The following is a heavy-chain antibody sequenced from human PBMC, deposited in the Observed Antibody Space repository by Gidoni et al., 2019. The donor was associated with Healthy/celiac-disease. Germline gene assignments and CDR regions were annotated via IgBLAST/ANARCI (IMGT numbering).Heavy chain of an antibody. CDR2: IYYSGST. Sequence: QVQLQEAGPGLVKTSATLSLTCNVSGGSISSYYWSWIRQPPGKGLEWIGYIYYSGSTNYNPSLKSRVTISVDTSKNQFSLKLSSVTAADTAVYYCARHHDSSGYYGYYYYYGMDVWGQGTTVTVSS. D-gene: IGHD3-22*01. V-gene: IGHV4-59*08. CDR1: GGSISSYY. J-gene: IGHJ6*02. CDR3: ARHHDSSGYYGYYYYYGMDV.